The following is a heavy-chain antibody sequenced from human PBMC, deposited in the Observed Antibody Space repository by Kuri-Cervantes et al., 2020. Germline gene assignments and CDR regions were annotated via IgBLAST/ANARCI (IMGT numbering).Heavy chain of an antibody. Sequence: SETLSLTCTVSGGSISSGGYYWSWIRQHPGKGLEWIGYIYYSGSTYYNPSLKSRVTISVDTSKNQFSLKLSSVTAADTAVYYCARTVDSSGYYFNWFDPWGQGTLVTVSS. CDR2: IYYSGST. CDR3: ARTVDSSGYYFNWFDP. CDR1: GGSISSGGYY. D-gene: IGHD3-22*01. V-gene: IGHV4-31*03. J-gene: IGHJ5*02.